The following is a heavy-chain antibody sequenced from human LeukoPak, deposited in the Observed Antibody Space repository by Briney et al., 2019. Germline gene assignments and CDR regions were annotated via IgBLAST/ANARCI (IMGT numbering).Heavy chain of an antibody. V-gene: IGHV1-18*01. CDR1: GYTFTSYA. CDR3: ARTPLGYYDSSVFDY. CDR2: ISAYNGNT. Sequence: ASVKVSCKASGYTFTSYAMNWVRQAPGQGLEWMGWISAYNGNTNYAQKLQGRVTMTTDTSTSTAYMELRSLRSDDTAVYYCARTPLGYYDSSVFDYWGQGTLVTVSS. D-gene: IGHD3-22*01. J-gene: IGHJ4*02.